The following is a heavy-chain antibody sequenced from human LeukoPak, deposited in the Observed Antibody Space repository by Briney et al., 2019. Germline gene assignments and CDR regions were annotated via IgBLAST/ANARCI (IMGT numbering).Heavy chain of an antibody. V-gene: IGHV3-9*01. CDR2: ISWNSGSI. J-gene: IGHJ4*02. D-gene: IGHD6-19*01. CDR1: GFTFDDYA. Sequence: SGGSLRLSCAASGFTFDDYAMHWVRQAPGKGLKWVSGISWNSGSIGYADSVKGRFTISRDNAKNSLYLQMNSLTAEDTAIYYCARSLRVAVAASYWGQGTLVTVSS. CDR3: ARSLRVAVAASY.